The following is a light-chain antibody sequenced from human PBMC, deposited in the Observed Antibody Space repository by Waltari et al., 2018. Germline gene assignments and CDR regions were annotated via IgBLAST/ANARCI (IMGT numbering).Light chain of an antibody. CDR1: QDINNY. Sequence: EIQMTQSPSSLSVSVGDRVTITCQASQDINNYLNWWQQKPGKAPKLLIYDVSNLDTGVPSRFSGSGSGTDFIFTINSLQPEDIATYYCQPYDTLPPITFGQGTRLEIK. J-gene: IGKJ5*01. V-gene: IGKV1-33*01. CDR2: DVS. CDR3: QPYDTLPPIT.